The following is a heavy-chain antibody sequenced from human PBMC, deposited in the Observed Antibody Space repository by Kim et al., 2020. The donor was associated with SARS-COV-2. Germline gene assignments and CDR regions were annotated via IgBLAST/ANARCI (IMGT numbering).Heavy chain of an antibody. V-gene: IGHV4-30-4*01. Sequence: SETLSLTCTVSGGSISSGDYYWSWIRQPPGKGLEWIGYIYYSGSTYYNPSLKSRVTISVDTSKNQFSLKLSSVTAADTAVYYCARVTSYGDPGFDYWGQGTLVTVSS. CDR3: ARVTSYGDPGFDY. D-gene: IGHD4-17*01. CDR2: IYYSGST. CDR1: GGSISSGDYY. J-gene: IGHJ4*02.